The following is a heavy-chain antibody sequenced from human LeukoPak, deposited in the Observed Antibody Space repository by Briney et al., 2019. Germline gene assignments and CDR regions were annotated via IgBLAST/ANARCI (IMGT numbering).Heavy chain of an antibody. D-gene: IGHD3-22*01. Sequence: VASVKVSCKASGYTFTSYGISWVRQAPGQGLEWMGWISAYNGNTNYAQKLQSRVTMTADTSTSTAYMELRSLRSDDTAVYYCARRKYYDSSGYMDYWGQGTLVTVSS. CDR1: GYTFTSYG. V-gene: IGHV1-18*01. CDR2: ISAYNGNT. CDR3: ARRKYYDSSGYMDY. J-gene: IGHJ4*02.